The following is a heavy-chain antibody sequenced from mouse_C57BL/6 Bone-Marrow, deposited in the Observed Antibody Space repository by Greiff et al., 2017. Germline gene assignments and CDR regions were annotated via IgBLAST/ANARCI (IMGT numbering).Heavy chain of an antibody. J-gene: IGHJ4*01. CDR1: GYAFTNYL. CDR2: INPGSGGT. D-gene: IGHD4-1*01. CDR3: AKLGPYYYAMDY. V-gene: IGHV1-54*01. Sequence: QVQLQQSGAELVRPGTSVKVSCKASGYAFTNYLIEWVKQRPGQGLEWIGVINPGSGGTNYNEKFKGKATLTADKSSSTAYMQLISLTSEDSAVYCCAKLGPYYYAMDYWGQGTSVTVSS.